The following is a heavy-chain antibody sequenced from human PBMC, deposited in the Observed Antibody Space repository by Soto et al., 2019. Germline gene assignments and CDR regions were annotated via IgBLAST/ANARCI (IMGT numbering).Heavy chain of an antibody. CDR1: GFTFSSHW. CDR2: ISGDGRTT. Sequence: GGALRLSCAASGFTFSSHWMNWVRQAPGKGLVWVSRISGDGRTTSHADSVKGRFTISRDNAKNTLYLQVNSLRVEDTAVYYCARGVPNCSSSSCYFDFWGQGILVTVSS. D-gene: IGHD2-2*01. V-gene: IGHV3-74*01. CDR3: ARGVPNCSSSSCYFDF. J-gene: IGHJ4*02.